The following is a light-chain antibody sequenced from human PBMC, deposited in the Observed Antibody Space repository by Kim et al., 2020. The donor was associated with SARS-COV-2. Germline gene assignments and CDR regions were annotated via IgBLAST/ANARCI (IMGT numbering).Light chain of an antibody. J-gene: IGLJ3*02. CDR2: RNN. CDR3: GAWDDSLSGRV. Sequence: GERSTISWSGRSSNIGMYDGYWYQQLPGTAPKLLIYRNNQRPSGVPDRFSGSKSGTSASLVISGLRSEDEADYYCGAWDDSLSGRVFGGGTQLTVL. V-gene: IGLV1-47*01. CDR1: SSNIGMYD.